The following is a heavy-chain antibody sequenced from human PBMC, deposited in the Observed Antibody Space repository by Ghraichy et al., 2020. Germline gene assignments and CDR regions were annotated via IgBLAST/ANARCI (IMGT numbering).Heavy chain of an antibody. CDR2: IKEDGSDK. Sequence: LTCAVSGFTFSSYWMSWVRQVPGKGLEWVASIKEDGSDKSYVDSLRGRFTISRDNAKNSLYLQMSSLRAEDTAVYYCARRLVVPGASGWGYGMDVWSQGTTVTVSS. D-gene: IGHD2-2*01. CDR3: ARRLVVPGASGWGYGMDV. V-gene: IGHV3-7*01. CDR1: GFTFSSYW. J-gene: IGHJ6*02.